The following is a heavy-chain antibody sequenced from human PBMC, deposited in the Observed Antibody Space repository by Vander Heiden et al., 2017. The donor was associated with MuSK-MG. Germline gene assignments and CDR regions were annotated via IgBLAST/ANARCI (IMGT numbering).Heavy chain of an antibody. CDR2: IYYSGST. Sequence: QLQLQESGPGLVKPSETLSLTCIVSGGSISRSSHYWGWIRQPPGKGLEWIGSIYYSGSTYNNPSLESGVTISVDTSKNQCSLKLTSVTAADTAVYYCARQWELIAFDIWGQGTMVTVSS. J-gene: IGHJ3*02. CDR1: GGSISRSSHY. V-gene: IGHV4-39*01. CDR3: ARQWELIAFDI. D-gene: IGHD1-26*01.